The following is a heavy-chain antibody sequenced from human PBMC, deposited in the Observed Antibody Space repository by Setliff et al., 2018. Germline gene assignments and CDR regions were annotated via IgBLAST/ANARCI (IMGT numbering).Heavy chain of an antibody. CDR1: GGSISPYF. CDR3: ARRLPYFGMDV. CDR2: IYHNGNT. J-gene: IGHJ6*02. D-gene: IGHD2-15*01. Sequence: PSETLSLTCTVSGGSISPYFWSWIRQPPGKGLEWIGYIYHNGNTNFNPSLKTRVSTSVDTSKNQIALNLKSVTAEDTAVYYCARRLPYFGMDVWGQGTTVTVSS. V-gene: IGHV4-59*12.